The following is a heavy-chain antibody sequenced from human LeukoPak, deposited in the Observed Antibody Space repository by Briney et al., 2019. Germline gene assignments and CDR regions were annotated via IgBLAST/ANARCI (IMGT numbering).Heavy chain of an antibody. Sequence: ASVKVSCKTSGYTFSNHGISWVRQAPGQGLEWTGWISGYNGNTNYVQKFRGRITMTTDTSTSTAYLQLRSLSSDDTALYYCAEGLSLWRHDGGETFDSWGQGTLVTVSS. CDR3: AEGLSLWRHDGGETFDS. V-gene: IGHV1-18*01. J-gene: IGHJ4*02. CDR1: GYTFSNHG. CDR2: ISGYNGNT. D-gene: IGHD4-17*01.